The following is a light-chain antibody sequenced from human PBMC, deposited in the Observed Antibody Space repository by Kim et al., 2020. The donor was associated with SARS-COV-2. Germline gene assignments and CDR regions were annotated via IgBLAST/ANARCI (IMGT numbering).Light chain of an antibody. CDR3: SSRDSSDDHRV. Sequence: SSELTQDPDVSVALGQTVRITCQGDSLKAFYTSWYQQRPGQAPVLVIYGKNNRPSGIPDRFSGSSSGNIASLTISRAQADDEADYYCSSRDSSDDHRVFG. V-gene: IGLV3-19*01. CDR1: SLKAFY. CDR2: GKN. J-gene: IGLJ3*02.